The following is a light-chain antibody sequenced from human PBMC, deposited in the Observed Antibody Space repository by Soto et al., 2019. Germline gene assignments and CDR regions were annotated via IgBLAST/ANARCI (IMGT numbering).Light chain of an antibody. V-gene: IGKV3-20*01. CDR3: QQYGSSPGT. Sequence: EIVLTQSPGTLSLSPGERATLSCRASQSVSDLAWYQQKPGQAPRLLIYGPSTRATGIPDRVSGSGSGTDFTLTISGLEPEDFAVYYCQQYGSSPGTFGQGTKVEIK. CDR2: GPS. J-gene: IGKJ1*01. CDR1: QSVSD.